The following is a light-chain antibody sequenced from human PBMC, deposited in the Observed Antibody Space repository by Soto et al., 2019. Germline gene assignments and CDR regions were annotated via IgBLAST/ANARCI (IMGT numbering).Light chain of an antibody. CDR3: CSYASTSTFDVV. J-gene: IGLJ2*01. Sequence: QSALTQPASVSGSPGQSITISCIATSSDVGSHKLVSWYQQHPGKAPKFIIHEGVKRPSGSSNRFSGSKSGNTASLTISRLPAEDEADYYCCSYASTSTFDVVFGGGTKLTVL. CDR1: SSDVGSHKL. CDR2: EGV. V-gene: IGLV2-23*03.